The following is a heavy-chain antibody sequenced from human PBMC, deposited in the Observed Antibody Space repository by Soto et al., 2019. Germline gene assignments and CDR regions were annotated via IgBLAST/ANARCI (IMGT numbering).Heavy chain of an antibody. Sequence: QVQLVESGGGVVQPGRSLRLSCAASGFTFSSYAMHWVRLAPGKGLEWVAVISYDGSNKYYADSVKGRFTISRDNSKNTLYLQMNSLRAEDTAVYYCASILYGDYDGNWFDPWGQGTLVTVSS. CDR3: ASILYGDYDGNWFDP. D-gene: IGHD4-17*01. CDR1: GFTFSSYA. V-gene: IGHV3-30-3*01. J-gene: IGHJ5*02. CDR2: ISYDGSNK.